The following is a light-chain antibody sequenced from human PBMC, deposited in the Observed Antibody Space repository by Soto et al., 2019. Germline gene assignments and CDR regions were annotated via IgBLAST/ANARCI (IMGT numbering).Light chain of an antibody. CDR3: HQDGRLPSR. CDR2: TAS. V-gene: IGKV3-20*01. Sequence: VSLSPGSTASLSCRASQSVSSNYLAWFQQIPGQAPRLLISTASSRATDIPDRFSGSGSGTDFTLTISRLEPEDFAVYCCHQDGRLPSRFGEGTRLDIK. CDR1: QSVSSNY. J-gene: IGKJ5*01.